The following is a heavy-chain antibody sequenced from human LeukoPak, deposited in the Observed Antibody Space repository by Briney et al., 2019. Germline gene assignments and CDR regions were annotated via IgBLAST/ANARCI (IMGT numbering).Heavy chain of an antibody. Sequence: PSETLSLTCTVSGDSISSYYGSWIRQPPGKGLEWIGYIYYSGSTNYNPSLKRRVTISVDTSKNQFSLKLSSVTAADTAVYYCARSYSGSYLNWFDPWGQGTLVTVSS. D-gene: IGHD1-26*01. CDR1: GDSISSYY. J-gene: IGHJ5*02. V-gene: IGHV4-59*01. CDR2: IYYSGST. CDR3: ARSYSGSYLNWFDP.